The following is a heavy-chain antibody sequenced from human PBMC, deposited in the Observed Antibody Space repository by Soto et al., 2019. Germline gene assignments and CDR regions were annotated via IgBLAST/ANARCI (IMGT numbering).Heavy chain of an antibody. CDR3: ATFWSPGTTWGDDYFSY. CDR1: GFTVSNNY. V-gene: IGHV3-53*02. J-gene: IGHJ4*02. D-gene: IGHD1-7*01. Sequence: EVQLVETGGGLIQPGGSLRLSCAASGFTVSNNYMSWVRQAPGRGLEWVSVIYSGGDTYYTDSVKGRFTISRDNSKNTLFLQMNSLRAEDTAVYYCATFWSPGTTWGDDYFSYWGQGTLVTVSS. CDR2: IYSGGDT.